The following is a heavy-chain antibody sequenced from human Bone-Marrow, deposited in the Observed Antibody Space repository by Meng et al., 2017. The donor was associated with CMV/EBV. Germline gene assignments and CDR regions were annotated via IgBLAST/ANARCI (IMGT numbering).Heavy chain of an antibody. D-gene: IGHD1-26*01. Sequence: ASVKVSCKASGGTFSSYTISWVRQAPGQGLEWMGIINPSGGSTSYAQKFQGRVTMTRDTSTSTVYMELSSLRSEDTAVYYCARVRSGSPDYWGQGTLVTVSS. J-gene: IGHJ4*01. CDR2: INPSGGST. CDR1: GGTFSSYT. CDR3: ARVRSGSPDY. V-gene: IGHV1-46*01.